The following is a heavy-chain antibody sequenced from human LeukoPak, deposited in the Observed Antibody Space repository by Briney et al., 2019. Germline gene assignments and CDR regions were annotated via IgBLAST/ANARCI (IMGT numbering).Heavy chain of an antibody. CDR2: IYYSGST. CDR3: ARHEGHDYEDY. CDR1: GGSISSSSYC. D-gene: IGHD4-17*01. V-gene: IGHV4-39*01. J-gene: IGHJ4*02. Sequence: TSETLSLTCTVSGGSISSSSYCWGWIRQPPGKGLEWIGSIYYSGSTYYNPSLKSRVTISVDTSKNQFSLKLSSVTAADTAVYYCARHEGHDYEDYWGQGTLVTVSS.